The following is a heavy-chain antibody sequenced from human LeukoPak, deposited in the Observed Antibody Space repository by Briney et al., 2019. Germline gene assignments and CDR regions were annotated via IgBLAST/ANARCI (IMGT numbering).Heavy chain of an antibody. J-gene: IGHJ6*02. CDR1: GFTFSSYG. V-gene: IGHV3-30*03. CDR2: ISYDGSNK. Sequence: GGSLRLSCAASGFTFSSYGMHWVRQAPGKGLEWVAFISYDGSNKYYADSVKGRFTTSRDNSKNTLYLQMNRLRAEDTAVYYCASHYGSGTPGDYYYGMDVWGQGTTVTVSS. D-gene: IGHD3-10*01. CDR3: ASHYGSGTPGDYYYGMDV.